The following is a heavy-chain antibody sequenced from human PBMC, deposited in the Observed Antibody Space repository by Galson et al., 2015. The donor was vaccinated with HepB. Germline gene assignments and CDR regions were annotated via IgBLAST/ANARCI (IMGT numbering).Heavy chain of an antibody. CDR2: IYSGGST. V-gene: IGHV3-53*01. Sequence: SLRLSCAASGFTVSSNYMSWVRQAPGKGLEWVSVIYSGGSTYYADSVKGRFTISRDNSKNTLYLQMNSLRAEDTAVYYCARERGEGAAGYFDYWGQGTLVTVSS. CDR1: GFTVSSNY. D-gene: IGHD6-13*01. CDR3: ARERGEGAAGYFDY. J-gene: IGHJ4*02.